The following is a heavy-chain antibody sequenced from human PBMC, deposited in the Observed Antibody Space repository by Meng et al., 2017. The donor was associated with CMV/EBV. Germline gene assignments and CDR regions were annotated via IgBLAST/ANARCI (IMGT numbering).Heavy chain of an antibody. CDR3: ARDLAVAGSYYYYGMDV. CDR1: GFTFSSYE. J-gene: IGHJ6*02. V-gene: IGHV3-48*03. D-gene: IGHD6-19*01. Sequence: GESLKISCAASGFTFSSYEMNWVRQAPGKGLEWVSYISSSGSTIYYADSVKGRFTISRDNAKHSLYLQMNSLRAEDTAVYYCARDLAVAGSYYYYGMDVWGQGTTVTV. CDR2: ISSSGSTI.